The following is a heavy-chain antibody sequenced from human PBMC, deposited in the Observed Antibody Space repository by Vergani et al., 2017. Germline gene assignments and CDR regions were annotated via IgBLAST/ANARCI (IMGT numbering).Heavy chain of an antibody. CDR2: IYHSGST. D-gene: IGHD3-22*01. V-gene: IGHV4-38-2*01. Sequence: QVQLQESGPGLVKPSETLSLTCAVSGYSISSGYYWGWIRQPPGKGLEWIGSIYHSGSTYYNPSLKSRVTISVDTSNNQFSLKLSSVTAADTAVYYCARHIDSSGYYVGWFDPWGQGTLVTVSP. J-gene: IGHJ5*02. CDR3: ARHIDSSGYYVGWFDP. CDR1: GYSISSGYY.